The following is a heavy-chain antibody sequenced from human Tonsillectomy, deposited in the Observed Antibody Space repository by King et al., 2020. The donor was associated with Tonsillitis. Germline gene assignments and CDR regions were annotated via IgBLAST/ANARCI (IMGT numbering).Heavy chain of an antibody. Sequence: VQLVESGGGLVKPGGSLRLSCAASGFTFSSYSMNWVRQAPGKGLEWVSSISSSSSYIYYADSVKGRFTISRDNVKNSLYLQLNSLRAEDTAVYYCASDGLSVYSSFALAAFDIWGQGTMVTVSS. CDR1: GFTFSSYS. J-gene: IGHJ3*02. CDR2: ISSSSSYI. D-gene: IGHD6-6*01. CDR3: ASDGLSVYSSFALAAFDI. V-gene: IGHV3-21*01.